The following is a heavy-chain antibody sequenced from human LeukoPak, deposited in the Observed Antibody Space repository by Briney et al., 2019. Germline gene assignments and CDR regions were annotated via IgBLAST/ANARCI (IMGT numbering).Heavy chain of an antibody. Sequence: SETLPLTCTVSGGSISSHYWSWIRQPPGKGLEWIGYIYYSGSTNYNPSLKSRVTISVDTSKNQFSLKLSSVTAADTAVYYCARGLAAILHWGQGTLVTVSS. V-gene: IGHV4-59*11. J-gene: IGHJ4*02. D-gene: IGHD2-2*02. CDR2: IYYSGST. CDR1: GGSISSHY. CDR3: ARGLAAILH.